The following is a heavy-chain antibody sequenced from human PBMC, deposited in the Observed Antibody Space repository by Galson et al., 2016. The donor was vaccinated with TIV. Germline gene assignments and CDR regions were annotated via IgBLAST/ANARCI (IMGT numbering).Heavy chain of an antibody. V-gene: IGHV1-69*13. CDR1: GGPFFSSYA. CDR2: IIPIFGTA. CDR3: ARNQGYCSGGSCLLDY. J-gene: IGHJ4*02. Sequence: SVKVSCKASGGPFFSSYAISWVRQAPGQGLEWMGRIIPIFGTANHAQKFQGRVTITADESTSTAYMELSSLRSEDTAVYYCARNQGYCSGGSCLLDYWGQGTLVTVSS. D-gene: IGHD2-15*01.